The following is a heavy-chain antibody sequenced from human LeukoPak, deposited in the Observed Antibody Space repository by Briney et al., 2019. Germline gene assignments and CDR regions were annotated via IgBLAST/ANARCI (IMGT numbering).Heavy chain of an antibody. D-gene: IGHD2-2*02. CDR1: GFTFSSYA. J-gene: IGHJ4*02. V-gene: IGHV3-64*01. Sequence: GGSLRLSCAASGFTFSSYAMHWVRQAPGKGLEYVSAISSNGGSTYYANSVRGRFTISRDNSKNTLYLQMGSLRAEDMAVYYCARLFSEIGLVPAAILMDYWGQGTLVTVSS. CDR2: ISSNGGST. CDR3: ARLFSEIGLVPAAILMDY.